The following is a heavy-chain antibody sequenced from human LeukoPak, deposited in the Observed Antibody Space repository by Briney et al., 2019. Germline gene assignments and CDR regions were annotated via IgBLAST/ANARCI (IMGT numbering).Heavy chain of an antibody. Sequence: PGGSLRLSCEASGFAFDNYAMHWVRQAPGKGLEWISGISWNKGGSIGYVDSVKGRFTISRDDAKNSLYLEMNSLRAEDTALYYCAKDNWAAFRSADWYFDLWGRGTLVTVSS. CDR3: AKDNWAAFRSADWYFDL. V-gene: IGHV3-9*01. CDR2: ISWNKGGSI. D-gene: IGHD7-27*01. CDR1: GFAFDNYA. J-gene: IGHJ2*01.